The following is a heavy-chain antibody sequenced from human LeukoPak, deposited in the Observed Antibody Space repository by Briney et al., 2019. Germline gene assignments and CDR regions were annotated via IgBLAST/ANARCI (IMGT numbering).Heavy chain of an antibody. CDR3: ARDLRGGYYYYMDV. V-gene: IGHV3-30*07. CDR1: GFTFSSFA. Sequence: GGSLRLSCAASGFTFSSFAMHWVRQAPGKGLEWVAVISYDGSNKYYADSVRGRFTISRDNSKNTLYLQMNSLRAEDTAVYYCARDLRGGYYYYMDVWGKGTTVTVSS. J-gene: IGHJ6*03. D-gene: IGHD5/OR15-5a*01. CDR2: ISYDGSNK.